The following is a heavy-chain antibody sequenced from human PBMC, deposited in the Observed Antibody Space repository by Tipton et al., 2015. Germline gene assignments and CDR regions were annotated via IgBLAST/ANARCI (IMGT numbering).Heavy chain of an antibody. CDR2: IGGTSGST. CDR1: GFPFSTYV. Sequence: AVSGFPFSTYVINWVRLAPGKGLEWVSAIGGTSGSTYYADSVRGRFIISGDKSSNTVYLHINSLRAEDSAVYYCAKDMGSSWGFDYWGQGTLVTVSS. CDR3: AKDMGSSWGFDY. V-gene: IGHV3-23*01. D-gene: IGHD2-2*01. J-gene: IGHJ4*02.